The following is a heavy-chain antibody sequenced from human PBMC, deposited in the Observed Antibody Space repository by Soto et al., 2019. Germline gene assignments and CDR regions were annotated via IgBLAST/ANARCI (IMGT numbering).Heavy chain of an antibody. CDR1: GGTFSSYP. Sequence: QVQLVQSGAEVKRPGSSVKVSCKASGGTFSSYPISWVRQAPGQGLGWMGGTNGNLSTGNYAQKFRSTLTITTDISTTRAYMELSSLTSEYTAVYYCARRDSHGFFRYFDNWGQGTLVTVSS. CDR3: ARRDSHGFFRYFDN. D-gene: IGHD3-10*01. J-gene: IGHJ4*02. V-gene: IGHV1-69*06. CDR2: TNGNLSTG.